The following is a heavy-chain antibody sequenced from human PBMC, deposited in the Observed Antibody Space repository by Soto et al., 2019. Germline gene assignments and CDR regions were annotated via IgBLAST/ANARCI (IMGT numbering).Heavy chain of an antibody. Sequence: SETLSLTCTVSGTSISSYYWSWSRQPPGKGLEWIANIHYSGTTNYNPSLASRVTLSVDTSKNQFSLKMTSVTAADRAMYFCARYNSYAIDYWGRGTLVTVSS. CDR2: IHYSGTT. V-gene: IGHV4-59*01. CDR1: GTSISSYY. J-gene: IGHJ4*02. D-gene: IGHD2-8*01. CDR3: ARYNSYAIDY.